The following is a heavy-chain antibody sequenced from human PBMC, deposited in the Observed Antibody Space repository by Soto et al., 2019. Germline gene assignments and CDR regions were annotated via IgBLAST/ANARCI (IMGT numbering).Heavy chain of an antibody. Sequence: RAVKLSCAAPGFTFSSYDMHWVRQAPGKGLEWVAVIWYDGSNKYYADSVKGRFTISRDNSKNTLYLQMNSLRAEDTAVYYCAKDRWLQSSYYYYYGMDVWGQGTTVTVSS. CDR2: IWYDGSNK. V-gene: IGHV3-33*06. D-gene: IGHD5-12*01. CDR1: GFTFSSYD. J-gene: IGHJ6*02. CDR3: AKDRWLQSSYYYYYGMDV.